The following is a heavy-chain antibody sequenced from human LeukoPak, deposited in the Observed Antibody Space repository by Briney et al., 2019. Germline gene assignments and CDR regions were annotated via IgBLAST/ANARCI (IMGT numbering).Heavy chain of an antibody. Sequence: SETLSLTCTVSGGSISSSSYYWGWLRQPPRTGLEWIGSIYYSGSTYYNPSLKSRVTISVDTSKNQFSLKLSSVTAADTAVYYCARHERYDYVWGSSYYFDYWGQGTLVTVSS. CDR2: IYYSGST. J-gene: IGHJ4*02. V-gene: IGHV4-39*01. CDR3: ARHERYDYVWGSSYYFDY. CDR1: GGSISSSSYY. D-gene: IGHD3-16*01.